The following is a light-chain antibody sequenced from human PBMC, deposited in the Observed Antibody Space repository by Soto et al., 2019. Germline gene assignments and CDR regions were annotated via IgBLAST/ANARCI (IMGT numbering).Light chain of an antibody. CDR2: GAS. V-gene: IGKV3-20*01. CDR3: QQYGSSSWT. CDR1: QSVSSSY. J-gene: IGKJ1*01. Sequence: ESVLTQSPGTLSLSPGERATLSCRASQSVSSSYLAWYQQKPGQAPRLLIYGASSRAAGIPDRFSGRGSGTDFTLTISRLEPEDFAVYYCQQYGSSSWTFGQGTKVDIK.